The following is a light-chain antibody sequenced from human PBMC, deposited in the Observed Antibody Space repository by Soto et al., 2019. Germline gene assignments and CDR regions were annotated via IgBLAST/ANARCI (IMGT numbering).Light chain of an antibody. J-gene: IGKJ1*01. CDR1: QSLVYSDGNTY. CDR2: QVS. CDR3: VQFSHFPRT. V-gene: IGKV2-24*01. Sequence: DVAMTQTPLSSPVTLGQPASISCRSSQSLVYSDGNTYLSWLQQRPGQPPRLLIYQVSNRFSGVPDRFSDRGAGTDFTLKISRVEAEDVGVYYSVQFSHFPRTFGQGTKVEI.